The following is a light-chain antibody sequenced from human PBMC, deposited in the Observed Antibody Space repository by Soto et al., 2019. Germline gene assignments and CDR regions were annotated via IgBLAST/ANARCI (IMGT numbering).Light chain of an antibody. V-gene: IGKV3-20*01. Sequence: EIVLTQSPGTLSSSPGERATLSCRASQSVSSNYLAWYQQKPGQAPRLLIHGASSRATGIPDRFSGSGSGTDFTLTISRLEPEDFAMYYCQQYGSSPPTFGQGTKVDIK. CDR2: GAS. CDR1: QSVSSNY. J-gene: IGKJ1*01. CDR3: QQYGSSPPT.